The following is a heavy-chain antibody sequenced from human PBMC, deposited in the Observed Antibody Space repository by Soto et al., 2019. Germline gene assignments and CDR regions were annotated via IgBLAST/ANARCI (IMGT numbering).Heavy chain of an antibody. D-gene: IGHD2-2*01. CDR2: INPSGGST. CDR3: ARDPLPDIVVVPAAIRLRGWFDP. CDR1: GYTFTSYY. Sequence: ASVKVSCKASGYTFTSYYMHWVRQAPGQGLEWMGIINPSGGSTSYAQKFQGRVTMTRDTSTSTVYMELSSLRSEDTAVYYCARDPLPDIVVVPAAIRLRGWFDPWGQGTLVTVSS. V-gene: IGHV1-46*01. J-gene: IGHJ5*02.